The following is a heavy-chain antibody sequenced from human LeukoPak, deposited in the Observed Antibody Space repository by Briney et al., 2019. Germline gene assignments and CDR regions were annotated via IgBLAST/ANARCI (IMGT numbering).Heavy chain of an antibody. V-gene: IGHV3-30*18. CDR3: AKDRSWSYYFDY. CDR1: GFTFSSYG. Sequence: PGGSLRLSCAASGFTFSSYGMHWVRQAPGKGLEWVAVISYDGSNKYYADSVKGRFTISRDNSKNTLYLQMNSLRAEDTAAYYCAKDRSWSYYFDYWGQGTLVTVSS. D-gene: IGHD3-3*01. J-gene: IGHJ4*02. CDR2: ISYDGSNK.